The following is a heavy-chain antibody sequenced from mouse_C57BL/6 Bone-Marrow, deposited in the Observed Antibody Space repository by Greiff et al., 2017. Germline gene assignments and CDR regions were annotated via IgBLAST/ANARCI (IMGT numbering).Heavy chain of an antibody. J-gene: IGHJ4*01. CDR2: IYPGDGDT. CDR1: GYAFSSSW. V-gene: IGHV1-82*01. CDR3: ARRITTGVATDYAMDY. D-gene: IGHD1-1*01. Sequence: QVQLKQSGPELVKPGASVKISCKASGYAFSSSWMNWVKQRPGKGLEWIGRIYPGDGDTNSKGKFKGKATLTADKCSSTAYMQLSSLTSEDSAVYFCARRITTGVATDYAMDYWGQGTSVTVSS.